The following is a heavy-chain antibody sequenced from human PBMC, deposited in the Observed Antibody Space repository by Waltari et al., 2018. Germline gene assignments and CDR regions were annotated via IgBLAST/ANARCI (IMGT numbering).Heavy chain of an antibody. CDR2: IKQDGSEK. CDR3: AREPSTTYDFWSGYYPPGAFDI. V-gene: IGHV3-7*01. J-gene: IGHJ3*02. D-gene: IGHD3-3*01. CDR1: GFPFSSYW. Sequence: EVQLVESGGGLVQPGGSLRLSCAASGFPFSSYWMSWVRQAPGKGLAWVANIKQDGSEKYYVDSVKGRFTISRDNAKNSLYLQMNSLRAEDTAVYYCAREPSTTYDFWSGYYPPGAFDIWGQGTMVTVSS.